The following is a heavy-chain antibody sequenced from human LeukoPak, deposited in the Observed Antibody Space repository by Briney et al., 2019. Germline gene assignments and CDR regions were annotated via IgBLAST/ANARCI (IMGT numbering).Heavy chain of an antibody. CDR1: GFTFSSYA. V-gene: IGHV3-23*01. CDR2: ISGSGGST. CDR3: AKVPDYYDSSGSPGDY. D-gene: IGHD3-22*01. J-gene: IGHJ4*02. Sequence: GGSLRLSCAASGFTFSSYAMSWVRQAPGKGLEWVSAISGSGGSTYYADSVKGRFTISRDNSKNTLYLQMNSLRAEDTAVYYCAKVPDYYDSSGSPGDYWGQGTLVTVSS.